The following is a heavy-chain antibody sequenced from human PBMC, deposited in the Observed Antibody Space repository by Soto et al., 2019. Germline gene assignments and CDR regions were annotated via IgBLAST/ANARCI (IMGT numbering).Heavy chain of an antibody. Sequence: PSQTLSLTCAISGDSVFSNTAAWNWIRQSPSRGLEWLGRTYYRSKWYNDYAVPVKSRITVNPDTSKSQFSLQLNSVTPEDTAVYYCARGGRGASEICGQGTMVTVSS. CDR3: ARGGRGASEI. CDR1: GDSVFSNTAA. J-gene: IGHJ3*02. V-gene: IGHV6-1*01. CDR2: TYYRSKWYN.